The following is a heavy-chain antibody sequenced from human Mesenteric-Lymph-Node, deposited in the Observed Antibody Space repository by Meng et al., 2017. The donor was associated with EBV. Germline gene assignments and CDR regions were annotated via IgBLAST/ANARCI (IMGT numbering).Heavy chain of an antibody. CDR3: ARGRRGVQYFDF. D-gene: IGHD1-1*01. V-gene: IGHV4-61*01. CDR1: GGSVTSGSYY. CDR2: IHYSGST. Sequence: QVQLQESGPGLGKPSETLSLTCTVSGGSVTSGSYYWNWIRQPPGKRLEWIGYIHYSGSTNYNPSLKSQITISVDTSKNQLSLRVSHVTAAGTAVYYCARGRRGVQYFDFWGQGALVTVSS. J-gene: IGHJ4*02.